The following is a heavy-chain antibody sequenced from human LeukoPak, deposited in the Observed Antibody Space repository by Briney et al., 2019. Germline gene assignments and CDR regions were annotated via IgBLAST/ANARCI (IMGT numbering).Heavy chain of an antibody. CDR3: ARQSVAAGYYFDY. CDR2: IYHSGST. Sequence: PSETLSLTCAVSGGSISSSNCWSWVRHPPGQGLEWSGEIYHSGSTNYNPTLKSRGSISVDKSKNHFSLKLSSVPAADTAVYYCARQSVAAGYYFDYWGQRTLVTVSS. J-gene: IGHJ4*02. V-gene: IGHV4-4*02. CDR1: GGSISSSNC. D-gene: IGHD6-19*01.